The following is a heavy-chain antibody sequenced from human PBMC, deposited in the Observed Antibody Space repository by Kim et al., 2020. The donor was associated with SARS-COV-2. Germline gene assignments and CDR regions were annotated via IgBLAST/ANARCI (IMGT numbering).Heavy chain of an antibody. CDR3: AVLVASGPLYYYNAMDV. J-gene: IGHJ6*02. D-gene: IGHD6-13*01. CDR1: GFTFSYFW. V-gene: IGHV3-7*01. Sequence: GGSLRLSCAASGFTFSYFWMSWVRQAPGKGLEWMANINQDGSEKHYVDSVKGRFTISRDNAKKSLYLQLNILRADDTAVYYYAVLVASGPLYYYNAMDVWGQGTTVTVSS. CDR2: INQDGSEK.